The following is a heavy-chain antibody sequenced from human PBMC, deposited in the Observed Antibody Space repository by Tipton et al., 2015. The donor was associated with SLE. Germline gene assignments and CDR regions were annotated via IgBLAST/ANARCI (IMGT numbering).Heavy chain of an antibody. CDR2: INHSGRI. V-gene: IGHV4-34*01. Sequence: TLSLTCTVYGESLSGHYWIWIRQPPGKGLEWIGDINHSGRIDYNPSLMSRVTISEATSTNQFSLTLTSVTAADTGVYYCARHGNQDYWGQGTLVTVSS. D-gene: IGHD4-23*01. J-gene: IGHJ4*02. CDR1: GESLSGHY. CDR3: ARHGNQDY.